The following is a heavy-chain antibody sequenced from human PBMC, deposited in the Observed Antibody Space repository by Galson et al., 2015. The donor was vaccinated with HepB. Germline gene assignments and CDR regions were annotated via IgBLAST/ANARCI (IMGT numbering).Heavy chain of an antibody. D-gene: IGHD3-3*01. CDR3: AKREQDFWSGYWYYYYMDV. CDR1: GFTLSSYA. J-gene: IGHJ6*03. CDR2: ISGSGGST. V-gene: IGHV3-23*01. Sequence: SLRLSCAASGFTLSSYAMSWVRQAPGKGLEWVSAISGSGGSTYYADSVKGRFTISRDNSKNTLYLQMNSLRAEDTAVYYCAKREQDFWSGYWYYYYMDVWGKGTTVTVSS.